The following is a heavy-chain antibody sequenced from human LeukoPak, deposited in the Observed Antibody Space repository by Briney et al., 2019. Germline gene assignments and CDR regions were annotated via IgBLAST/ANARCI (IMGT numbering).Heavy chain of an antibody. CDR2: INSRSSTI. J-gene: IGHJ3*02. V-gene: IGHV3-48*04. D-gene: IGHD2-21*02. CDR1: GFTFSTHD. Sequence: PGGSLRLSCAASGFTFSTHDVNWVRQAPGKGLEWVSFINSRSSTIYYADSVKGRFTISRDNAKNSPYLQMNSLRAEDTAVYYCTSHTGTGDAFRPFHIWGQGTMVTVSS. CDR3: TSHTGTGDAFRPFHI.